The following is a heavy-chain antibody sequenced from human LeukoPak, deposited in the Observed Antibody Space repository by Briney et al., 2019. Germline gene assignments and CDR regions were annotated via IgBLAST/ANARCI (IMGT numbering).Heavy chain of an antibody. CDR2: IYYSGST. CDR1: GGSISSYY. D-gene: IGHD6-19*01. J-gene: IGHJ3*02. V-gene: IGHV4-59*01. CDR3: ARSREGIAVALDAFDI. Sequence: SETLSLTCTVSGGSISSYYWSWIRQPPGKGLEWIGYIYYSGSTNYNPSPKSRVTISVDTSKNQYSLKLSSVTAADTAVYYCARSREGIAVALDAFDIWGQGTMVTVSS.